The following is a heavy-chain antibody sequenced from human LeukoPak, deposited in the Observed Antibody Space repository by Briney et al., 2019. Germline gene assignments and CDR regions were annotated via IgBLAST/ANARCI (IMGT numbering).Heavy chain of an antibody. CDR2: INHSGST. Sequence: SETLSLTCAVYGGSFSGYYWSWIRQPPGKGLEWIGEINHSGSTNYNPSLKSRVTISVDTSKSQFSLKLSSVTAADTAVYYCARGHPPRGGLDPWGQGTLVTVSS. CDR3: ARGHPPRGGLDP. CDR1: GGSFSGYY. J-gene: IGHJ5*02. V-gene: IGHV4-34*01.